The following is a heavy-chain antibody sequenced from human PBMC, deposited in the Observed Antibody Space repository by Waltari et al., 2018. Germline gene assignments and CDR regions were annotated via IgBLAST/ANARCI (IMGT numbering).Heavy chain of an antibody. V-gene: IGHV4-38-2*01. CDR3: ARAPPSWAAAEPDYFDY. D-gene: IGHD6-13*01. J-gene: IGHJ4*02. CDR2: IYHSGRN. Sequence: QVQLQESGPGLVKPSETLSLTCAVSGYSISSGYYWGWIRQPPGKGLEWIGSIYHSGRNYYNPSLKSRVNISVDTSKNQFALKRSAVTAADTAVYYCARAPPSWAAAEPDYFDYWGQGTLVTVSS. CDR1: GYSISSGYY.